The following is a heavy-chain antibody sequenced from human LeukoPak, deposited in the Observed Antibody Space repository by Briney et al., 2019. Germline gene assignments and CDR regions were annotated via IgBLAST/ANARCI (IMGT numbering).Heavy chain of an antibody. CDR3: AKQSYARSLGE. Sequence: GGSLRLSCATSGFPFSDFPMSWVRQAPGKGLERISTTNSGGTSTYYAESVKGRFTISRDNSKNTLYLQMSSLRVEDTAVYYCAKQSYARSLGEGGPGTLVSVSS. CDR1: GFPFSDFP. CDR2: TNSGGTST. D-gene: IGHD2-8*01. J-gene: IGHJ4*02. V-gene: IGHV3-23*01.